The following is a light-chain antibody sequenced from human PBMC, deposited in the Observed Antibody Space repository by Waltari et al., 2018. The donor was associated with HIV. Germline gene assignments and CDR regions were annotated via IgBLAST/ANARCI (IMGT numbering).Light chain of an antibody. CDR2: DVN. CDR3: CSHAGNFIFA. V-gene: IGLV2-11*01. Sequence: QSALTQPHSVSGSPGQSLTISCTGTSTYVDTFVSWYQQYPCQAPKVIIYDVNKRPSGVPDRFSASKSGNTAFLTISGLQAEDEAEYHCCSHAGNFIFAFGTGTKVTVL. J-gene: IGLJ1*01. CDR1: STYVDTF.